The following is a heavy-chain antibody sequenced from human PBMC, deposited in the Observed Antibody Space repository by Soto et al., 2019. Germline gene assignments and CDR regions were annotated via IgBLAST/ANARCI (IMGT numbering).Heavy chain of an antibody. CDR2: IDPSDSYT. D-gene: IGHD3-10*01. CDR3: AKTLTGYGSGSYGYYYYGMDV. Sequence: GESLKISCKGSGYSFTSYWISWVRQMPGKGLEWMGRIDPSDSYTNYSPSFQGHVTISADKSISTAYLQWSSLKASDTAMYYCAKTLTGYGSGSYGYYYYGMDVWGQGTTVAVSS. V-gene: IGHV5-10-1*01. J-gene: IGHJ6*02. CDR1: GYSFTSYW.